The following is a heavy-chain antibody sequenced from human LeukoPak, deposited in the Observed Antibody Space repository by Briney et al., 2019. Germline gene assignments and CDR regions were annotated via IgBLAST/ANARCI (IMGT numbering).Heavy chain of an antibody. J-gene: IGHJ4*02. CDR2: IHSSGST. D-gene: IGHD6-13*01. CDR3: ARAVSVTAAGPGY. V-gene: IGHV4-59*01. CDR1: GGSISNYY. Sequence: SETLSLTCTVSGGSISNYYWSWIRQPPGKGLEWIAYIHSSGSTNYNPSLQCRVTISIAMSKNQFSLTSASLTTADTDIYYCARAVSVTAAGPGYWGQGTLVTVSS.